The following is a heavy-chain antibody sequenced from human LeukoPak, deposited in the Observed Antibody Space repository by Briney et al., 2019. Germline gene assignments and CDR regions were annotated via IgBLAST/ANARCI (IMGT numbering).Heavy chain of an antibody. CDR3: ALHHGSYYLGRWYDP. CDR2: ITGGGGST. J-gene: IGHJ5*02. CDR1: GFTFSSYD. V-gene: IGHV3-23*01. Sequence: GGSLRLSCAASGFTFSSYDMSWVRQAPGKALEWVSAITGGGGSTYYADSVKGRFTISGDNSKNTLYLQMSSLRAADTAVYYCALHHGSYYLGRWYDPWGQGTLVTVSS. D-gene: IGHD1-26*01.